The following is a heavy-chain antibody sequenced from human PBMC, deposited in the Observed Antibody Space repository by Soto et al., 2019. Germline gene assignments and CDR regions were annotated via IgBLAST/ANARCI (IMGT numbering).Heavy chain of an antibody. Sequence: SVKGSCKASGYTITRYDINCVRQANGQGLEWMGWMNPNSGNTGYAQKFQGRVTMTRNTSISTAYMELSSLRSEDTAVYYCARAAAGFFAGYYYGMDVWGQGTTVTVYS. D-gene: IGHD3-3*01. CDR2: MNPNSGNT. CDR1: GYTITRYD. J-gene: IGHJ6*02. CDR3: ARAAAGFFAGYYYGMDV. V-gene: IGHV1-8*01.